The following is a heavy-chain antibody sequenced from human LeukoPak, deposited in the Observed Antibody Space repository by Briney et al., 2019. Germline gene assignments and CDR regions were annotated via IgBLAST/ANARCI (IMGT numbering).Heavy chain of an antibody. CDR2: ISYDGSNK. D-gene: IGHD2-15*01. J-gene: IGHJ4*02. Sequence: GGFLRLSCAASGFTFSSYGMHWVRQAPGKGLEWVAVISYDGSNKYYADSVKGRFTISRDNSKNTLYLQMNSLRAEDTAVYYCAKDTPGVGQDHWGQGTLVTVSS. V-gene: IGHV3-30*18. CDR1: GFTFSSYG. CDR3: AKDTPGVGQDH.